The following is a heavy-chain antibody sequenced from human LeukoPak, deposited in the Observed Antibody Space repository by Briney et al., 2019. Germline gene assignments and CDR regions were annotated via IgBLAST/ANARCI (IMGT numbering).Heavy chain of an antibody. V-gene: IGHV4-59*08. J-gene: IGHJ4*02. CDR1: GGSISSYY. CDR2: IYSSGST. CDR3: ATKSWDQYCSSTSCLVYFDY. D-gene: IGHD2-2*01. Sequence: PSETLSLTCTVSGGSISSYYWSWIRQPPGKGLEWIGYIYSSGSTSYNPSLKSRGTISVDTSKNQFSLKLSPVTAVDTAVYYCATKSWDQYCSSTSCLVYFDYWGQGTLVTVSS.